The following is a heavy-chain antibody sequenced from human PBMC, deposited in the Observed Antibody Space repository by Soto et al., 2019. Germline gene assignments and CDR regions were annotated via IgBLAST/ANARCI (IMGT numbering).Heavy chain of an antibody. CDR2: ISLYSDGT. J-gene: IGHJ5*02. Sequence: ASVKVSCKTSGYTFSNYGITWVRQAPGQPLEWLGWISLYSDGTNYAQKFQGRVSMTTDTSTTTAYMELRSLRSDDTAVYYCARVVPGAEAWFDPWGQGTLVTVSS. D-gene: IGHD2-2*01. CDR3: ARVVPGAEAWFDP. V-gene: IGHV1-18*01. CDR1: GYTFSNYG.